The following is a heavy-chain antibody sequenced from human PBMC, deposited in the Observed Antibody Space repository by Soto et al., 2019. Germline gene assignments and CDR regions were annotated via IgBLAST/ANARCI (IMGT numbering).Heavy chain of an antibody. CDR2: IRSKPNNYAT. J-gene: IGHJ4*02. CDR1: GFTFSGSA. Sequence: GGSLRLSCAASGFTFSGSAINWVRQASGKGLEWVGRIRSKPNNYATAYSASVNGRFTISRDDSKNTAYLNMNSLITEDTAVYYCTRFPRGTPETPVTNFDYWGQGTLVTVSS. CDR3: TRFPRGTPETPVTNFDY. V-gene: IGHV3-73*01. D-gene: IGHD4-17*01.